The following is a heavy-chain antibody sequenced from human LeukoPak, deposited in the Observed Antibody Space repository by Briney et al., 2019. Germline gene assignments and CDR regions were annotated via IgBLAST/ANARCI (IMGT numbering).Heavy chain of an antibody. CDR3: ARATRTYIITFGGVISGFDY. V-gene: IGHV3-30-3*01. CDR2: ISYDGSNK. CDR1: GFTFSSYS. J-gene: IGHJ4*02. D-gene: IGHD3-16*01. Sequence: PGGSLRLSCAVSGFTFSSYSMHWVRQAPGKGLEWVAIISYDGSNKYYADSVRGRFTISRDNSKNTLYLQINSLRAEDTAVYYCARATRTYIITFGGVISGFDYWGQGTLVTVSS.